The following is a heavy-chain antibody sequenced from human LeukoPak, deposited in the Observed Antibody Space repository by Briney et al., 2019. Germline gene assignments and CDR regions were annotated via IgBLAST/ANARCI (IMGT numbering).Heavy chain of an antibody. CDR1: GFTVSSNY. Sequence: GGSLRLSCAASGFTVSSNYMSWVRQAPGKGLEWVSVIYSGGSTYYADSVKGRFTISRDNSKNTLYLQMNSLRAEDTAVYYCARDSDLTPGSYWGQGTLVTVSS. CDR2: IYSGGST. J-gene: IGHJ4*02. CDR3: ARDSDLTPGSY. V-gene: IGHV3-66*01. D-gene: IGHD1-26*01.